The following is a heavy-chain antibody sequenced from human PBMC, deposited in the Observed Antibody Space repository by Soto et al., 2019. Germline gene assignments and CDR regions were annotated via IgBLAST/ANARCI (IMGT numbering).Heavy chain of an antibody. V-gene: IGHV1-2*02. CDR3: AHRIAGYSSGWSR. D-gene: IGHD6-19*01. CDR2: INPNSGGT. J-gene: IGHJ4*02. Sequence: GASVKVSCKASGYTFTGYYMHWVRQAPGQGLEWMGWINPNSGGTNYAQKFQGRLTITKDTSKNQVVLTMTNMDPVDTATYYCAHRIAGYSSGWSRWGQGTLVTVSS. CDR1: GYTFTGYY.